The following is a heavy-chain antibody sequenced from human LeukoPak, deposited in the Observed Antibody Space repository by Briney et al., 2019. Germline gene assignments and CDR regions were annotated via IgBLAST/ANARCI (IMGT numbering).Heavy chain of an antibody. CDR1: GYTFSSYD. V-gene: IGHV1-8*01. D-gene: IGHD1-26*01. CDR2: MNPNSGNT. Sequence: ASVKVSCKASGYTFSSYDINWVRQATGQGLEWMGWMNPNSGNTGYAQKFQDRVTMTRNTSISTAYMELSSLTSDDTAVYYCARYPRQGGSPFDHWGKGTLVTVSS. CDR3: ARYPRQGGSPFDH. J-gene: IGHJ4*02.